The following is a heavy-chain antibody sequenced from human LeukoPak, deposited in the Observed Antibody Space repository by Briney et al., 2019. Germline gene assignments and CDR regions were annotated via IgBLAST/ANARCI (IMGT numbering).Heavy chain of an antibody. V-gene: IGHV4-34*01. CDR3: ASSYLGAVGATPY. J-gene: IGHJ4*02. CDR1: GGSFSGYY. CDR2: INHSGST. Sequence: SETLSLTCAVYGGSFSGYYWSWIRQPPGKGLEWIGEINHSGSTNYNPSLKSRVTISVDTSKNQFSLKLSSVTAADTAVYYCASSYLGAVGATPYWGQGTLVTVSS. D-gene: IGHD1-26*01.